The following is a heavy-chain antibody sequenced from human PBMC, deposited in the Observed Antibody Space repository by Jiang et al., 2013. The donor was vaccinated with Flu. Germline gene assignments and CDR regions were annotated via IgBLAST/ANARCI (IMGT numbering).Heavy chain of an antibody. CDR2: INPNNGGT. D-gene: IGHD3-10*01. Sequence: LQSGSELREPGASVKVSCKASGYTFIDYYIHWVRQAPGQGLEYMGWINPNNGGTDYAQKFQGRVTMTRDTSITAAYLEVSRLRSDDTAVYYCARRLFGSGSSSRYAMDVWGQGTTVTVSS. CDR1: GYTFIDYY. V-gene: IGHV1-2*02. J-gene: IGHJ6*02. CDR3: ARRLFGSGSSSRYAMDV.